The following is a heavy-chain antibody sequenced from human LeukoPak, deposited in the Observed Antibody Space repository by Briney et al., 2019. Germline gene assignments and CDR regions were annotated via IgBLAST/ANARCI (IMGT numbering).Heavy chain of an antibody. CDR3: AGSTFGGVIVLIDY. D-gene: IGHD3-16*02. Sequence: SVKVSCKASGGTFSSYTISWVRQAPGQGLEWMRRIIPILGIANYAQKFQGRVTITADKSTSTAYMELSSLRSEDTAVYYCAGSTFGGVIVLIDYWGQGTLVTVSS. CDR1: GGTFSSYT. CDR2: IIPILGIA. J-gene: IGHJ4*02. V-gene: IGHV1-69*02.